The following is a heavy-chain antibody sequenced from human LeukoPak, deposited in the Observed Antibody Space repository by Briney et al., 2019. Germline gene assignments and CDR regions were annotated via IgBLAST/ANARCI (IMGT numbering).Heavy chain of an antibody. J-gene: IGHJ3*02. CDR3: ARDLRGVYYDSSGYYPYAFDI. Sequence: PGGSLRLSCAASGFTFSSYWMHWVRQAPGKGLVWASRINSDGSSTSYADSVKGRFTISRDNAKNTLYLQMTSLRAEDTAVYYCARDLRGVYYDSSGYYPYAFDIWGQGTMVTVSS. CDR2: INSDGSST. CDR1: GFTFSSYW. V-gene: IGHV3-74*01. D-gene: IGHD3-22*01.